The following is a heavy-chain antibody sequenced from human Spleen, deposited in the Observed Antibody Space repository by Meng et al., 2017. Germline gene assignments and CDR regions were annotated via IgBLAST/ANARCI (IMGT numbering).Heavy chain of an antibody. Sequence: SLKISCAASGFTFEDYGMHWVRQGPGKGLEWVAGIRWSTANIAYADSVKGRFTISRDNSKNTVYLQMNSLRAEDTAVYYCARLSGYDGRDLDYWGQGTLVTVSS. D-gene: IGHD5-12*01. V-gene: IGHV3-9*01. CDR2: IRWSTANI. CDR1: GFTFEDYG. CDR3: ARLSGYDGRDLDY. J-gene: IGHJ4*02.